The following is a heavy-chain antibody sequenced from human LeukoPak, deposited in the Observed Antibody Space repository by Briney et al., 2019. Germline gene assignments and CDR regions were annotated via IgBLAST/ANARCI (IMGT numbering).Heavy chain of an antibody. CDR2: INSDGRST. D-gene: IGHD3-3*01. J-gene: IGHJ5*01. V-gene: IGHV3-74*01. CDR1: GFTFSRYW. CDR3: AKSSGYYTKWFDS. Sequence: PGGSLRLSCAASGFTFSRYWMQWVRQAPGKGLVWLSHINSDGRSTSYAGSVKGRFTISRDNAKNTLFLQMNSLRAEDTAVYYCAKSSGYYTKWFDSWGQGTLVTVSS.